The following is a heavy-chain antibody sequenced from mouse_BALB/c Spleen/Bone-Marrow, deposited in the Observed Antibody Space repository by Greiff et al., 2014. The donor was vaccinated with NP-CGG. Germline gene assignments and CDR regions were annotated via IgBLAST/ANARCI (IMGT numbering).Heavy chain of an antibody. CDR2: IDPANGNT. Sequence: EVQLQESGAELVKPGASVKLSCAASGFNIKDTYMHWVKQRPEQGLEWIGRIDPANGNTKYDPKFQGKATITADTSSNTAYLQLSSLTSEDTAVYYCARVYPNAMDYWGQGTSVTVSS. V-gene: IGHV14-3*02. CDR3: ARVYPNAMDY. D-gene: IGHD2-1*01. J-gene: IGHJ4*01. CDR1: GFNIKDTY.